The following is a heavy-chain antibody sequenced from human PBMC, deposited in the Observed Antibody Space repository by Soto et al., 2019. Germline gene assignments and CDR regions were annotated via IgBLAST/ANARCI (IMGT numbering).Heavy chain of an antibody. CDR1: GYSFTSYW. CDR2: IYPGDSDT. Sequence: PGESLKISCNGSGYSFTSYWIGWVRQMPGKGLEWMGIIYPGDSDTRYSPSFQGQVTISADKSISTAYLQWSSLKASDTAMYYCARSSQDIVVVVAATPGAFDIWGQGTMVTVSS. J-gene: IGHJ3*02. D-gene: IGHD2-15*01. CDR3: ARSSQDIVVVVAATPGAFDI. V-gene: IGHV5-51*01.